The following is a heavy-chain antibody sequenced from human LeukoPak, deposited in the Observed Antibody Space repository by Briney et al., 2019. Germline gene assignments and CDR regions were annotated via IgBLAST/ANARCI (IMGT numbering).Heavy chain of an antibody. J-gene: IGHJ4*02. V-gene: IGHV3-53*01. Sequence: GGSLRLSCAASGFTVGSNYMSWVRQAPGKGLEWVSVIYSGGSTYYADSVKGRFTISRDNSKNTLYLQMNSLRAEDTAVYYCATLSSGYLYYWGQGTLVTVSS. CDR2: IYSGGST. CDR3: ATLSSGYLYY. D-gene: IGHD3-22*01. CDR1: GFTVGSNY.